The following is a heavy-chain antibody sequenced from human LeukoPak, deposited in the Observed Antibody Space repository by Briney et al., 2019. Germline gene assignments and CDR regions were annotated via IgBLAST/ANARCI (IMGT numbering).Heavy chain of an antibody. CDR3: ARGEYSSSWYGHYYYYMDV. Sequence: PGRSLRLSCAASGFTFSSYVMHWVRQAPGKGLEWVAIISYDGSNEYYADSVKGRFTISRDNSKNTLYLQMNSLRAADTAVYYCARGEYSSSWYGHYYYYMDVWGKGTTVTVSS. V-gene: IGHV3-30*04. J-gene: IGHJ6*03. CDR1: GFTFSSYV. CDR2: ISYDGSNE. D-gene: IGHD6-13*01.